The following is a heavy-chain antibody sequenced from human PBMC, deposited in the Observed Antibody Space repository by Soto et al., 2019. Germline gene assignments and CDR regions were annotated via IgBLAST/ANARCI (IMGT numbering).Heavy chain of an antibody. Sequence: QVQLVQSGAEVKKPGSSVKVSCKASGGTFSSYAISWVRQAPGQGLEWMGGIIPVFGKANYAQKFQGRVTITADRSTSTAYMDLSSLRSADTAVYYCARGLGELAYYYGMDVWGQGTTVTVSS. V-gene: IGHV1-69*06. CDR3: ARGLGELAYYYGMDV. CDR1: GGTFSSYA. J-gene: IGHJ6*02. D-gene: IGHD3-10*01. CDR2: IIPVFGKA.